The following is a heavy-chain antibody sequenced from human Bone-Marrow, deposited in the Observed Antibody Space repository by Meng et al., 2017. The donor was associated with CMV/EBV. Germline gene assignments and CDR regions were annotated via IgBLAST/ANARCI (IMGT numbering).Heavy chain of an antibody. D-gene: IGHD3-10*01. J-gene: IGHJ4*02. V-gene: IGHV1-2*02. CDR2: ISGHSSNT. CDR1: GYIFTDYS. Sequence: ASVKVSCKATGYIFTDYSISWVRQAPGQGLEWMGWISGHSSNTHYAQKFQGRVTMTRDTSISTADMELSRLRSDDTAVYYCAREEGAYGSGSYYYYFDYWGQGTLVTVSS. CDR3: AREEGAYGSGSYYYYFDY.